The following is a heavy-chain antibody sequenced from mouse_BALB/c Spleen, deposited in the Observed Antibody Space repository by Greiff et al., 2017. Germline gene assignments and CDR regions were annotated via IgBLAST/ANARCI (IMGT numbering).Heavy chain of an antibody. CDR1: GYTFTDYN. D-gene: IGHD2-3*01. V-gene: IGHV1-18*01. CDR3: ARRGYDGNYDVYLFDY. Sequence: DVQLQESGPELVKPGASVKIPCKASGYTFTDYNMDWVKQSHGKSLEWIGDINPNNGGTIYNQKFKGKATLTVDKSSSTAYMELRSLTSEDTAVYYCARRGYDGNYDVYLFDYWGQGTTLTVSS. CDR2: INPNNGGT. J-gene: IGHJ2*01.